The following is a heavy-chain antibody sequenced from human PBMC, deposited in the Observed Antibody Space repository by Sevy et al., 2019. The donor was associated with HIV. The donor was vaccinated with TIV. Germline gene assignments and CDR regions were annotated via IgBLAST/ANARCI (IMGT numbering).Heavy chain of an antibody. CDR3: AKDFTVYNGMDV. V-gene: IGHV3-30*18. J-gene: IGHJ6*02. CDR2: ISYDGRNK. Sequence: GGSLRLSCAVSGITFTTSGMHWVRQAPGKGLEWVAVISYDGRNKFYGDSVKGRFTISRDNSKNMLYLQVNSLTTEDTAVYYCAKDFTVYNGMDVWGQGTMVTVSS. CDR1: GITFTTSG.